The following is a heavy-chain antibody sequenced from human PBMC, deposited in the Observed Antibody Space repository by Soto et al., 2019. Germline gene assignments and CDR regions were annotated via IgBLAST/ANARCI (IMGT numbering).Heavy chain of an antibody. CDR3: ATTSGSGRRDY. CDR2: IFYSGST. J-gene: IGHJ4*02. CDR1: GESISTGGY. Sequence: QVQLQESGPGRVKPSQTLSLTCTVSGESISTGGYWSWVRLHPGKGLEWIGYIFYSGSTYYNPSPSLKSRVTMSVDTSKNQFSLNLSSVTAADTAVYFCATTSGSGRRDYWGQGTLVTVSS. V-gene: IGHV4-31*03. D-gene: IGHD3-10*01.